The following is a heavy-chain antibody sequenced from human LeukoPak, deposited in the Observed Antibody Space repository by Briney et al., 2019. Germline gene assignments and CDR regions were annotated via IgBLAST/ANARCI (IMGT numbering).Heavy chain of an antibody. J-gene: IGHJ5*02. CDR1: GGPYSGFF. CDR3: ARASSYNDATRYNPSWFGP. V-gene: IGHV4-34*01. Sequence: SETLSLTCADYGGPYSGFFRSWIRQPPGKGLEWIGEINHSGSTNYNPSLKSRVTISIDTSKKQFSLKLSSVTAADTAVYYCARASSYNDATRYNPSWFGPWGQGTLVTVSS. D-gene: IGHD3-10*01. CDR2: INHSGST.